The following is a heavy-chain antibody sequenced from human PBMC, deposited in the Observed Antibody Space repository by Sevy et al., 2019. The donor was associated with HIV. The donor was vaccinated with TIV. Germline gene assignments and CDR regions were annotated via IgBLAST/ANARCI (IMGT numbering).Heavy chain of an antibody. CDR3: TRASLLGYCSTTSCCYAFDI. V-gene: IGHV3-21*01. D-gene: IGHD2-2*01. J-gene: IGHJ3*02. CDR1: GITFSTSV. Sequence: GGSLRLSCNASGITFSTSVMNWVRQSPDRGLEWVSSISGDTYYTHYADSMRGRFIVSRDNAKNSLFLEMNSLTVEDTAVYYCTRASLLGYCSTTSCCYAFDIWGPGTVVTVSS. CDR2: ISGDTYYT.